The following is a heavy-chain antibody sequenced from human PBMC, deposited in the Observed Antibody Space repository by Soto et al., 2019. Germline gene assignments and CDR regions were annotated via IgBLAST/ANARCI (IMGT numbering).Heavy chain of an antibody. V-gene: IGHV1-2*04. D-gene: IGHD2-15*01. J-gene: IGHJ4*02. CDR2: INPNSGGT. CDR1: GYTFTGYY. Sequence: ASVKVSCKASGYTFTGYYMHWVRQAPGQGLEWMGWINPNSGGTNYAQKFQGWVTMTRDTSIGTAYMELSRLRSDDTAVYYCARGDCSGGSCYFEFDYWGQGTLVTVSS. CDR3: ARGDCSGGSCYFEFDY.